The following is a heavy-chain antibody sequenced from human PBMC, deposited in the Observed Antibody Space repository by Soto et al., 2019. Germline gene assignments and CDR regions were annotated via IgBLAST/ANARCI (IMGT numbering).Heavy chain of an antibody. CDR1: GGSISSYY. Sequence: SETLSLTCTVSGGSISSYYWSWIRQPPGKGLEWIGYIYFRGTTNYNPSLKSRVTMSADTSKNQFSLKLSSVTAADTAVYYCARVLMMNWVDPWGQGTLVTVSS. CDR3: ARVLMMNWVDP. D-gene: IGHD2-8*01. V-gene: IGHV4-59*01. CDR2: IYFRGTT. J-gene: IGHJ5*02.